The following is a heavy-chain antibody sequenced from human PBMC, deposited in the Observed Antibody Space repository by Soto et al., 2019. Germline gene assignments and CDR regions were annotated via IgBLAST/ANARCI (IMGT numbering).Heavy chain of an antibody. CDR2: IYRDGST. CDR1: GFIVRAKY. V-gene: IGHV3-66*01. CDR3: ILQLRFTSDSFDV. Sequence: VQLVQSGGGLVQPGGSLRLSCEASGFIVRAKYMSWVRQAPGKGLEWVSSIYRDGSTVYSDSVKDRFTISRDSSTNTLNLDINSLRPEDTAFYLCILQLRFTSDSFDVWGQGTMVTVSS. D-gene: IGHD3-3*01. J-gene: IGHJ3*01.